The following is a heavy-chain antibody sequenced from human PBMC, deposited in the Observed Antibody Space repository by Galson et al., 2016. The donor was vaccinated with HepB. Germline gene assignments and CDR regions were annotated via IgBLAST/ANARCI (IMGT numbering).Heavy chain of an antibody. CDR1: GFTVTNYY. J-gene: IGHJ4*02. D-gene: IGHD1-26*01. V-gene: IGHV3-11*01. CDR2: IISSGSTI. Sequence: SLRLSCAASGFTVTNYYMNWVRQAPGKGLEWVSYIISSGSTIYYADSVRGRFTISRDNAKNSLSLQMNSLRAEDTAVYYCARVRSGTYDYWGQGTLVTVSS. CDR3: ARVRSGTYDY.